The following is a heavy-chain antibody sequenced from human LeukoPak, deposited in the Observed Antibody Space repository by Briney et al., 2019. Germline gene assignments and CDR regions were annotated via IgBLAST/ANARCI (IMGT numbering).Heavy chain of an antibody. CDR3: ARAVVSGWYDYIDY. CDR2: IYTSGST. V-gene: IGHV4-4*07. CDR1: GGSISRYY. J-gene: IGHJ4*02. D-gene: IGHD6-19*01. Sequence: SETLSLTCTVSGGSISRYYWSWIRQPAGKGLEWIGRIYTSGSTNYNPSLKSRVTMSVDTSKNQFSLKLSSVTAADTAVYYCARAVVSGWYDYIDYWGQGTLVTVSS.